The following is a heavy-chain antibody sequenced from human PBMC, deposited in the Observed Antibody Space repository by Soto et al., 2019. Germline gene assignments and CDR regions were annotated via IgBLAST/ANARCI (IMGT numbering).Heavy chain of an antibody. CDR2: ISASGGST. D-gene: IGHD2-2*02. CDR1: GFTFSTYA. J-gene: IGHJ4*02. Sequence: GGSLRLSCAASGFTFSTYAMSWVRQAPGKGLEWVSGISASGGSTHYADSVKGRFTISRDNSKNTLYLQMNSLRAEDTAVYYCAKKGCISTSCYIDYWGQGTLVTVSS. CDR3: AKKGCISTSCYIDY. V-gene: IGHV3-23*01.